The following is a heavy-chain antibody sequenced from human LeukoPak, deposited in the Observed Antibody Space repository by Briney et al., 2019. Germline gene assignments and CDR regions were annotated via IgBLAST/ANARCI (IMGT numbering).Heavy chain of an antibody. Sequence: GGSLRLSCAASGFTFDDYGMSWVRQAPGKGLEWVSGINWNGGSTGYADSVKGRFTISRDNARNSLYLQMNSLRAEDTAVYYCARGSTSSPRAYYMDVWGKGTTVTVSS. CDR1: GFTFDDYG. J-gene: IGHJ6*03. CDR2: INWNGGST. D-gene: IGHD2-2*01. V-gene: IGHV3-20*04. CDR3: ARGSTSSPRAYYMDV.